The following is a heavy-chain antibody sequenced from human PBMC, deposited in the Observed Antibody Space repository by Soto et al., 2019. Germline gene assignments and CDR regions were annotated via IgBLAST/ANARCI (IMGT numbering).Heavy chain of an antibody. Sequence: EVRLLESGGGLVQPGGSLRLSCAASGFTFGSYAMTWVRQAPGKGLEWVSAITSGGSTHYADSVKGRFTISRDNSRNTLYLQMNSLRAEDTAVYFCATLRTGTTSHDYWGQGTLVTVSS. CDR3: ATLRTGTTSHDY. CDR1: GFTFGSYA. J-gene: IGHJ4*02. V-gene: IGHV3-23*01. CDR2: ITSGGST. D-gene: IGHD1-1*01.